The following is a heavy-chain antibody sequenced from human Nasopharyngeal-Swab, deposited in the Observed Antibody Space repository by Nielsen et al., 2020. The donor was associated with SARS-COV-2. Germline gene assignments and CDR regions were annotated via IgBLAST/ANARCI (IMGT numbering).Heavy chain of an antibody. J-gene: IGHJ3*02. Sequence: ASVKVSCKASGYTFTSYGISWVRQVPGQGLEWMGWISAYNGNTNYAQKLQDRVTITADKSTSTAYMELSSLRSEDTAVYYCARSGWAYCSGTRCYDAFDIWGQGTMVTVSS. CDR2: ISAYNGNT. CDR3: ARSGWAYCSGTRCYDAFDI. CDR1: GYTFTSYG. V-gene: IGHV1-18*01. D-gene: IGHD2-2*01.